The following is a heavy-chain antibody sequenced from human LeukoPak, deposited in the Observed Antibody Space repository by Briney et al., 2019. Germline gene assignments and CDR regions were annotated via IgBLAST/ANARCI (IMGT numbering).Heavy chain of an antibody. CDR2: ISGSGGST. V-gene: IGHV3-23*01. Sequence: GGSLRLSCAASGFTFSSYAMSWVRQAPGKGLEWVSAISGSGGSTYYADSVKGRFTISRDNSKNTLYLQMNSLRAEDTAVYYWAKVYYYDSSGYYGYYFDYWGQGTLVTVSS. D-gene: IGHD3-22*01. J-gene: IGHJ4*02. CDR1: GFTFSSYA. CDR3: AKVYYYDSSGYYGYYFDY.